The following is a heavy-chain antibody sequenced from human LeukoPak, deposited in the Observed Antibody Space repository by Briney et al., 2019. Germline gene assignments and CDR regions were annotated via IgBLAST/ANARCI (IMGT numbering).Heavy chain of an antibody. Sequence: GGSLRLSCAASGFTFSSYEMNGVRQAPGKGLEWVSYISSSGSTIYYADSVKGRFTISRDNAKNSLYLQMNSLRAEDTAVYYCAREAKMRVGAPLYWGQGTLVTVSS. CDR1: GFTFSSYE. CDR3: AREAKMRVGAPLY. V-gene: IGHV3-48*03. CDR2: ISSSGSTI. D-gene: IGHD1-26*01. J-gene: IGHJ4*02.